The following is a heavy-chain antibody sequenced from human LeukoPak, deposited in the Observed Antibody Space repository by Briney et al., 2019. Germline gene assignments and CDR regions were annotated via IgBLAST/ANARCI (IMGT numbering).Heavy chain of an antibody. CDR3: ARDCEAGPGNFYDY. J-gene: IGHJ4*02. CDR2: IIPIFGTA. Sequence: ASVKVSCKASGGTFGSYAISWVRQAPGQGLEWMGGIIPIFGTANYAQKFQGRVTITADESTSTAYMELSSLRSEDTAVYYCARDCEAGPGNFYDYCGQGTLVTVSS. D-gene: IGHD3-3*01. V-gene: IGHV1-69*13. CDR1: GGTFGSYA.